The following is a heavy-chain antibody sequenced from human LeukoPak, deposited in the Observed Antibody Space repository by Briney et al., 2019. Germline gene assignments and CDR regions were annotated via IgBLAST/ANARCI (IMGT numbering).Heavy chain of an antibody. Sequence: PSETLSLTCAVYGGSFSGYYWSWIRQPPGKGLEWIGEINHSGSTNYNPSLKSRVTISVGTSKNQFSLKLSSVTAADTAVYYCARGGLGATTTDIWGQGTMVTVSS. D-gene: IGHD1-26*01. CDR2: INHSGST. CDR1: GGSFSGYY. CDR3: ARGGLGATTTDI. V-gene: IGHV4-34*01. J-gene: IGHJ3*02.